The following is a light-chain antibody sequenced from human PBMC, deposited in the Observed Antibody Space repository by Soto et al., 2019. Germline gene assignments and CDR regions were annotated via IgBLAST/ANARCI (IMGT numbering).Light chain of an antibody. Sequence: EIVFTQSPSTLSLSPGERATLSCRASQYVSSFLAWYQQKAGQAPRLLIYDASNRATGIPDRFSGSGSGTDFTLTISRLEPEDFAVYYCQQYGSSPITFGQGTRLEIK. V-gene: IGKV3-20*01. CDR1: QYVSSF. CDR3: QQYGSSPIT. CDR2: DAS. J-gene: IGKJ5*01.